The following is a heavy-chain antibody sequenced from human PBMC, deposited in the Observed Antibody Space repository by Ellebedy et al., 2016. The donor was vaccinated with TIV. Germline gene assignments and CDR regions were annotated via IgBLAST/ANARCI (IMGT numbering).Heavy chain of an antibody. CDR1: GGSISSYY. D-gene: IGHD3-22*01. CDR3: ASGASHYYDSSGYNY. CDR2: IYYSGST. J-gene: IGHJ4*02. V-gene: IGHV4-59*01. Sequence: SETLSLTCTVSGGSISSYYWSWIRQPPGKGLEWIGYIYYSGSTNYNPSLKSRVTISVDTSKNQFSLKLSSVTAADTAVYYCASGASHYYDSSGYNYWGQGTLVTVSS.